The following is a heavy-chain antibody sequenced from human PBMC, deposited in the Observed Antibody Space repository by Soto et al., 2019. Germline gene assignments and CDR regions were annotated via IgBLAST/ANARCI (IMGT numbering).Heavy chain of an antibody. Sequence: SETLSLTCTVSSASISSSSYTWGWIRQPPGKGLEWIGSIYYSGITYYNPSLNSRVTVSVDTSKNQFSLKLSSVTAADTAVYYCARGWRQLVPNWFDPWGQGTLVTVSS. CDR1: SASISSSSYT. V-gene: IGHV4-39*07. CDR3: ARGWRQLVPNWFDP. D-gene: IGHD6-6*01. CDR2: IYYSGIT. J-gene: IGHJ5*02.